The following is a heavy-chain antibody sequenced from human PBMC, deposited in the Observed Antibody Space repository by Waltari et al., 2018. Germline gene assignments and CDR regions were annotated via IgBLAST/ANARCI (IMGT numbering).Heavy chain of an antibody. V-gene: IGHV4-31*03. Sequence: QVQLQESGPGLVKPSQTLSLTCTVSGGSISSGGYYWSWIRQHPGKGLEWIGYIYYSGSTYYNPSLKSRVTISVDTSKNQFSLKLSSVTAADTAVYYCARTRAAAGPHKAIDYWGQGTLVTVSS. CDR3: ARTRAAAGPHKAIDY. CDR1: GGSISSGGYY. J-gene: IGHJ4*02. D-gene: IGHD6-13*01. CDR2: IYYSGST.